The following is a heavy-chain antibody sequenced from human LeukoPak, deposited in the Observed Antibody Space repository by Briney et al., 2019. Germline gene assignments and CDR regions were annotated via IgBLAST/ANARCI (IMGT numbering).Heavy chain of an antibody. CDR1: GGSFSGYY. CDR3: ARGRGSSRDPYDP. V-gene: IGHV4-34*01. Sequence: SETLSLTCAVYGGSFSGYYWSWIRQPPGKGLEWIGEINHSRSTNYNPSLKSRVTISVDTSKNQFSLKLSSVTAADTAVYYCARGRGSSRDPYDPWGQGTLVTVSS. J-gene: IGHJ5*02. CDR2: INHSRST. D-gene: IGHD6-13*01.